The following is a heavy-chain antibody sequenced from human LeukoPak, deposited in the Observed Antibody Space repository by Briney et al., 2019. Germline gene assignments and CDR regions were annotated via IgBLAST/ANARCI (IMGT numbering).Heavy chain of an antibody. V-gene: IGHV3-30*03. CDR2: ISYDGSNK. Sequence: GGSLRLSCAASGFAFSSYGMHWVRQAPGKGLEWVAVISYDGSNKYYADSVKGRFTISRDNSKNTLYLQMNSLRAEDTAVYYCARSYGGYYYYMDVWGKGTTVTVSS. D-gene: IGHD5-18*01. CDR3: ARSYGGYYYYMDV. J-gene: IGHJ6*03. CDR1: GFAFSSYG.